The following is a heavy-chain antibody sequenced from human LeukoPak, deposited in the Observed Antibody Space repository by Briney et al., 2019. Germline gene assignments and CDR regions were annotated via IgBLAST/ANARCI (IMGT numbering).Heavy chain of an antibody. CDR2: INWDGGIT. D-gene: IGHD2-21*01. CDR3: AKDQRGSYWGYFDV. J-gene: IGHJ2*01. Sequence: PGGSLRLSCAASGFTFDDYAMYWVRQVPGKGLEWVSLINWDGGITYYADSVKRRFTISRDNSKNSLYLQMNSLRAEDTALYYCAKDQRGSYWGYFDVWGRGTLVTVSS. V-gene: IGHV3-43D*03. CDR1: GFTFDDYA.